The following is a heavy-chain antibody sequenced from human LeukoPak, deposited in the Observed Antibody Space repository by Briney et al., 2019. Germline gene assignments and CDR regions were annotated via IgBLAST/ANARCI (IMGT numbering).Heavy chain of an antibody. CDR3: ARAMENRAAHGFDI. J-gene: IGHJ3*02. V-gene: IGHV4-4*02. CDR2: MYHSGST. CDR1: GGSIDNSNW. D-gene: IGHD3-10*01. Sequence: SGTLSLTCAVSGGSIDNSNWWSWVRQAPGKGLEWIGEMYHSGSTNYNPSLKSRVTISVDKSKNQFSLKLSSVTAADTAVYYCARAMENRAAHGFDIWGQGTLVTVSS.